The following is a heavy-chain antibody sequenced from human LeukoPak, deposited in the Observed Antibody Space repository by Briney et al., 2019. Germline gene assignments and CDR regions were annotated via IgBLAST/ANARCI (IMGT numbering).Heavy chain of an antibody. Sequence: SQTLSLTCTVSGGSITSGDYYWSWIRQPPGKGLEWIGDIYYSGSTYHNPSLKSRLTISVDTSKNQFSLKLTSVTAADTAVYYCARDYGDYYFDYWGQGTLVTVSS. D-gene: IGHD4-17*01. CDR1: GGSITSGDYY. J-gene: IGHJ4*02. V-gene: IGHV4-30-4*01. CDR3: ARDYGDYYFDY. CDR2: IYYSGST.